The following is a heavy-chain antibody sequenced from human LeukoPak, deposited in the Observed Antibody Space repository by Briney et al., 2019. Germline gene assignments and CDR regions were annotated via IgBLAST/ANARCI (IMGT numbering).Heavy chain of an antibody. CDR3: ARWWRGTSY. V-gene: IGHV1-18*01. J-gene: IGHJ4*02. CDR1: GYSFTTYS. Sequence: ASVKVSCKASGYSFTTYSITWVRQAPGQGLEWMGWISPDNGNTYYARRPQGRVSMTTDTATTTAYLELRSLTSDDTGVYYCARWWRGTSYWGQGTQVTVSS. D-gene: IGHD1-26*01. CDR2: ISPDNGNT.